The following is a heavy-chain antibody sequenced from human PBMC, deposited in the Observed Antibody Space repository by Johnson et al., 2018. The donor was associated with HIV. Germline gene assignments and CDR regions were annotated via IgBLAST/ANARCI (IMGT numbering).Heavy chain of an antibody. Sequence: QVQVVESGGGVVQPGRSLRLSCAASGFTFSSYCLHWVRQAPGKGLEWVAVISYDGSNKYYADSVKGRLTISSDNSKNTLYLQMNSLRAEDTAVYYCAREDLGTPRAGGRNAFDSWGQGTMVTVS. V-gene: IGHV3-30*04. CDR2: ISYDGSNK. J-gene: IGHJ3*02. CDR1: GFTFSSYC. CDR3: AREDLGTPRAGGRNAFDS. D-gene: IGHD7-27*01.